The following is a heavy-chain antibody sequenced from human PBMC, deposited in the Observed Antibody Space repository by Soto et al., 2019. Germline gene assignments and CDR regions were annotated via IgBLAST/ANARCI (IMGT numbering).Heavy chain of an antibody. V-gene: IGHV1-18*01. CDR3: ARVAVVGTAAPPDCFGS. CDR1: DYTFTSYG. Sequence: QVHLVQSEAEVKKPGASVKVSCKASDYTFTSYGVTWVRHAPGQGLECMGWVSAYTANTNYAQKLRGRVTMTTDTSTRTAYLELRSLTADETARSDCARVAVVGTAAPPDCFGSWGHRTLVTLSS. CDR2: VSAYTANT. D-gene: IGHD6-19*01. J-gene: IGHJ5*01.